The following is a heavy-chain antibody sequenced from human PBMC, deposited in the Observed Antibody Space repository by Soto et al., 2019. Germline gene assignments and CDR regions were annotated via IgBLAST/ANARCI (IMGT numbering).Heavy chain of an antibody. J-gene: IGHJ4*02. V-gene: IGHV4-34*01. Sequence: PSETLSLTCAVYGGSFSGYYWSWIRQPPGKGLEWIGEINHSGSTNSNPSLKSRVTISVDNSKNTLYLQMNSLIAEDTAVYYCARGIYDSSGCLDYWGQGTLVTVSS. CDR2: INHSGST. D-gene: IGHD3-22*01. CDR3: ARGIYDSSGCLDY. CDR1: GGSFSGYY.